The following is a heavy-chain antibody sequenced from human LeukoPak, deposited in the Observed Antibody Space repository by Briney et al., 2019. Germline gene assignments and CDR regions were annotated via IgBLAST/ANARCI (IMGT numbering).Heavy chain of an antibody. CDR1: GGTFSSYA. CDR2: IIPIFGTA. CDR3: CSGYSYEFSDP. V-gene: IGHV1-69*05. D-gene: IGHD5-18*01. Sequence: SVKVSCKASGGTFSSYAISWVRQAPGQGLEWMGRIIPIFGTANYAQKFQGRVTITTDESTSTAYMELSRLRSEDTAVYYCCSGYSYEFSDPWGQGTLVTVPS. J-gene: IGHJ5*02.